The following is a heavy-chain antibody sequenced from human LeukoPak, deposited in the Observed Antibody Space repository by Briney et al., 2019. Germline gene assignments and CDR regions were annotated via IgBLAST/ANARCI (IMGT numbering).Heavy chain of an antibody. V-gene: IGHV3-53*01. CDR2: IYSGGST. Sequence: PGGSLRLSCAASGFTVSNNYLNWVRQAPGKGLEWVSVIYSGGSTYYADSVKGRFTISRDNSKNTQSLQMNSLRAEDTAVYYCARGVWDWGQGTLVTVSS. CDR3: ARGVWD. J-gene: IGHJ4*02. D-gene: IGHD1-26*01. CDR1: GFTVSNNY.